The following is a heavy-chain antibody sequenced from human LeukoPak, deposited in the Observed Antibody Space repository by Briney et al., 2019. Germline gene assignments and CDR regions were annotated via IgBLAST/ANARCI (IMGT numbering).Heavy chain of an antibody. V-gene: IGHV3-30*02. CDR3: AKEPPWNAAAGTDYYMDV. Sequence: PGRSLRLSCAASGFTFSSYGMHWVRQAPGKGLEWVAFIRYDGSNKYYADSVKGRFTISRDNSKNTLYLQMNSLRAEDTAVYYCAKEPPWNAAAGTDYYMDVWGKGTTVTVSS. J-gene: IGHJ6*03. D-gene: IGHD6-13*01. CDR1: GFTFSSYG. CDR2: IRYDGSNK.